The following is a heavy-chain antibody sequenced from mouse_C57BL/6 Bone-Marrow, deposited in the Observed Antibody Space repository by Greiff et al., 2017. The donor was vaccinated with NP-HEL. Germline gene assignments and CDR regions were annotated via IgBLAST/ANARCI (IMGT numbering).Heavy chain of an antibody. J-gene: IGHJ1*03. CDR2: IYPRSGNT. CDR1: GYTFTSYG. D-gene: IGHD2-4*01. CDR3: ARRGDYDYWYFDV. Sequence: QVQLKESGAELARPGASVKLSCKASGYTFTSYGISWVKQRTGQGLEWIGEIYPRSGNTYYNEKFKGKATLTADKSSSTAYMELRSLTSEDSAVYFCARRGDYDYWYFDVWGTGTTVTVSS. V-gene: IGHV1-81*01.